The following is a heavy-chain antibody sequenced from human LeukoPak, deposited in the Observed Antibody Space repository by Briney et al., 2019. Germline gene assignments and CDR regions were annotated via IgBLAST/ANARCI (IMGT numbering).Heavy chain of an antibody. V-gene: IGHV3-48*03. J-gene: IGHJ4*02. Sequence: AGCLRLSCAASGFRFSNYEMNWVRQAPGKGLEWVSYIRSSSRDIFYADSVKGRFTISRDNAKNSMFLQMSSLRAEDTAVYYCAREGYHFDFWGQGTLVTVTS. CDR2: IRSSSRDI. CDR3: AREGYHFDF. D-gene: IGHD5-18*01. CDR1: GFRFSNYE.